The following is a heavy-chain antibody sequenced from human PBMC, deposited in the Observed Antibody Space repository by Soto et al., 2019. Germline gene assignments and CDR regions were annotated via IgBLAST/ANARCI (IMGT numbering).Heavy chain of an antibody. CDR1: GFTFSSYA. V-gene: IGHV3-23*01. Sequence: QAGGSLRLSCAASGFTFSSYAMSWVRQAQGKGLEWVSAISGSGGSTYYADSVKGRFTISRDNSKNTLYLQMNSLRAEDTAVYYCAKDLNPYGDNWNIYYYYGMDVWGQGTTVTVSS. D-gene: IGHD1-1*01. CDR2: ISGSGGST. J-gene: IGHJ6*02. CDR3: AKDLNPYGDNWNIYYYYGMDV.